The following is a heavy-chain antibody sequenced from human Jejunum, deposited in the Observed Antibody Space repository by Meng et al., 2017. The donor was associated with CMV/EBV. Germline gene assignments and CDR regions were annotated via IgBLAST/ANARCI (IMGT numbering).Heavy chain of an antibody. CDR2: IRLDNGAT. CDR1: GFTFFDCY. J-gene: IGHJ4*02. D-gene: IGHD6-13*01. CDR3: ARDSAIAAGTYFDY. V-gene: IGHV1-2*02. Sequence: KAPGFTFFDCYMHWLRQAPGQGLEWMGWIRLDNGATNYAQRFQGRVTLTRDTSITTAYMGLSWLTSDDTAVYFCARDSAIAAGTYFDYWGQGSLVTVSS.